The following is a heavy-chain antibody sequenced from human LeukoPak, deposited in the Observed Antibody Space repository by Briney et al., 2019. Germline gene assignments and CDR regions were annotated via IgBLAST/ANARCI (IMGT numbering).Heavy chain of an antibody. Sequence: PSETLSLTCTVSGYSISSGYYWGWIRPPPGKGREWIGMIYHSGSTYYNPSLKSRVTISVDTSKTQFSLKLSSVPAADTAVYYCARGGPMVYDNWFDLWGQGTLVTVSS. CDR1: GYSISSGYY. CDR2: IYHSGST. D-gene: IGHD2-8*01. J-gene: IGHJ5*02. V-gene: IGHV4-38-2*02. CDR3: ARGGPMVYDNWFDL.